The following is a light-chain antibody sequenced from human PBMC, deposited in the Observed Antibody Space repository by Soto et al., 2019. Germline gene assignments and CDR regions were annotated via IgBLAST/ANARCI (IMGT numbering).Light chain of an antibody. V-gene: IGLV1-44*01. CDR1: SSNIGSNS. CDR2: STN. CDR3: AAWDDSLNGEVV. J-gene: IGLJ2*01. Sequence: QAVVTQPPSASGTPGQRVTISCSGSSSNIGSNSVNWYQQLPGTAPKLLIYSTNQRPSGVPDRFSGSKSDTSASLAISGRQSEDEADYYCAAWDDSLNGEVVFGGGTKLTVL.